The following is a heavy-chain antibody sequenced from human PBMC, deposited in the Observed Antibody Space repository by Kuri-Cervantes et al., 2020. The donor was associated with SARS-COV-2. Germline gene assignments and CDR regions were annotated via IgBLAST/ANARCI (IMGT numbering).Heavy chain of an antibody. CDR2: ISRSGT. D-gene: IGHD5-18*01. J-gene: IGHJ4*02. V-gene: IGHV3-23*01. Sequence: GESLKISCAASGFTFSTYAMSWVRQAPGKGLEWVSAISRSGTYYADSVKGRFTISRDNSKNTLYLQMNSLRAEDTAVYYCAKDRNPSWIQAWFDYWGQGTLVTVSS. CDR3: AKDRNPSWIQAWFDY. CDR1: GFTFSTYA.